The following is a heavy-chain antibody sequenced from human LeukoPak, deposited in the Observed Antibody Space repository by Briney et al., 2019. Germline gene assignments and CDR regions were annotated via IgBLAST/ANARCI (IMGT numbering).Heavy chain of an antibody. CDR1: GDSLSFYY. Sequence: SGTLSPTCTVSGDSLSFYYWSWIRQPPGKGLEWIGYIYHGGSTNYNPSLKSRVTVSVDTSKNQLSLKLTSVTAADTALYYCARHVVYSGYDHDAFDMWGQGTLVTVSS. CDR2: IYHGGST. CDR3: ARHVVYSGYDHDAFDM. J-gene: IGHJ3*02. V-gene: IGHV4-59*08. D-gene: IGHD5-12*01.